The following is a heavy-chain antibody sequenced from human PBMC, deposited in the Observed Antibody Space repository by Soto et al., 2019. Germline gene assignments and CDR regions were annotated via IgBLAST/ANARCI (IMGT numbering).Heavy chain of an antibody. V-gene: IGHV3-48*02. J-gene: IGHJ3*02. Sequence: GGSLRLSCAASGFTFSSYSMNWVRQAPGKGLEWVSYISSSSTIYYADSVKGRFTISRDNAKNSPYLQMNSLRDEDTAVYYCARDWFVSGNFAFDIWGQGTMVTVSS. D-gene: IGHD1-26*01. CDR2: ISSSSTI. CDR1: GFTFSSYS. CDR3: ARDWFVSGNFAFDI.